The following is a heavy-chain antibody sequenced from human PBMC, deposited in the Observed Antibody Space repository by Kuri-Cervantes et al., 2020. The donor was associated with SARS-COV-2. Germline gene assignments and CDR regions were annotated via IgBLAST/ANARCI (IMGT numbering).Heavy chain of an antibody. CDR1: GFTFSSYG. V-gene: IGHV3-30*18. Sequence: GESLKISCAASGFTFSSYGMHWVRQAPGKGLEWVAVISYDGSNKYYADSVKGRFTISRDNSKNTLYLQMNILRSEDTAVYYCAKDPTYYDFWSGPITFYWYFDLWGRGTLVTVSS. CDR2: ISYDGSNK. CDR3: AKDPTYYDFWSGPITFYWYFDL. J-gene: IGHJ2*01. D-gene: IGHD3-3*01.